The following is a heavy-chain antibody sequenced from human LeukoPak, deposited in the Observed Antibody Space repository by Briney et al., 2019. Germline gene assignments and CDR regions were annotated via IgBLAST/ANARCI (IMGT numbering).Heavy chain of an antibody. D-gene: IGHD3-10*01. Sequence: ASVNVSCKASGYTFTSYGISWVRQAPGQGLEWMGWISSYNGNTNYAQKLQGRVTMTTDTSTSAAYMELRSLRSDATAVYYCARHTLYGSGSYYVYYFDYWGQGTLVTVSS. J-gene: IGHJ4*02. V-gene: IGHV1-18*01. CDR1: GYTFTSYG. CDR3: ARHTLYGSGSYYVYYFDY. CDR2: ISSYNGNT.